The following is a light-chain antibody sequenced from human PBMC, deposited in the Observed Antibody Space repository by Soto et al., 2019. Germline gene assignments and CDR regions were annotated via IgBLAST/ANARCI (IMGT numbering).Light chain of an antibody. V-gene: IGKV3-20*01. CDR3: QQYGSSWT. Sequence: EIVLTQSPGTLSLSPGERATLSCRASQSVSSTYLAWYQQTPGQAPRLLIYGASSRATGIPYRFSGSGSGTDFILTISRLEPEDFAMYYCQQYGSSWTFGQGTKVEIK. CDR2: GAS. J-gene: IGKJ1*01. CDR1: QSVSSTY.